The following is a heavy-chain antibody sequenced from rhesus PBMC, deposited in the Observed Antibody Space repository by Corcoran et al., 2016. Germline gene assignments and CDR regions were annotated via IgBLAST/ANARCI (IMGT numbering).Heavy chain of an antibody. D-gene: IGHD6S26*01. CDR2: IYCSGRCT. Sequence: QLQLQESGPGLVKPSETLSVTCAVSGGSISSSYWSWIRQAPGKGLEWIGSIYCSGRCTNYNTSLKRRGTRSVEPSKNQFSLKLSAVTAADTAVYECVREGDSSGWSHYWGQGVLVTVSS. J-gene: IGHJ4*01. V-gene: IGHV4-169*02. CDR3: VREGDSSGWSHY. CDR1: GGSISSSY.